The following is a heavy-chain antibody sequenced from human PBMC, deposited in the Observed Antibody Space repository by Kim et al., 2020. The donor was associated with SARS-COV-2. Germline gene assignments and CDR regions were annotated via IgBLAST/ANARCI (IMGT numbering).Heavy chain of an antibody. D-gene: IGHD6-13*01. V-gene: IGHV3-53*01. CDR3: ARDWGSSSWWGDAFDI. Sequence: SVKGRFTISRDRSKKTLFLQMNSLRGDDTAVYFCARDWGSSSWWGDAFDIWGQGTKVTVSS. J-gene: IGHJ3*02.